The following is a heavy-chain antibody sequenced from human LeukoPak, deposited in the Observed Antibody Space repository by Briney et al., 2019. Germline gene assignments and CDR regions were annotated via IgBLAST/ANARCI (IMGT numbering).Heavy chain of an antibody. CDR1: GGSISSYY. J-gene: IGHJ4*02. CDR2: IYYSGST. D-gene: IGHD6-13*01. Sequence: SETLSLTCTVSGGSISSYYWSWIRQPPGKGLEWIGYIYYSGSTNYNPSLKSRVTISVDTSKNQFSLKLSSVTAADTAVYYCARSLQQLLNFDYWGQGTLVTVSS. V-gene: IGHV4-59*01. CDR3: ARSLQQLLNFDY.